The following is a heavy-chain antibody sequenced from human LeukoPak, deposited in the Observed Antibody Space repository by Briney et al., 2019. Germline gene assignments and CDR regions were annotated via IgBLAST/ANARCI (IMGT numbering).Heavy chain of an antibody. Sequence: GGSLGLSCAASGFTFTIFGLNWVRQAPGKGPEWVSYISSSGSTIYYADSVKGRFTISRDNAKNSLYLQMNSLRAEDTAVYYCAREIRGYSYFDYWGQGTLVTVSS. J-gene: IGHJ4*02. V-gene: IGHV3-48*04. D-gene: IGHD1-26*01. CDR3: AREIRGYSYFDY. CDR2: ISSSGSTI. CDR1: GFTFTIFG.